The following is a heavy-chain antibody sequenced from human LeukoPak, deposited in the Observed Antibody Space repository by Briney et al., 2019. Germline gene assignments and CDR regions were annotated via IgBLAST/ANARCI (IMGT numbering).Heavy chain of an antibody. Sequence: ASVKVSCKASGYTFTSYGISWVRQAPGHGLEWMGWISAYNGNTNYAPKLQGRVTMITDTSTGTAYMELRGLRSEDTAVYYCARGAELPIDYWGQGTPVTVSS. CDR3: ARGAELPIDY. V-gene: IGHV1-18*01. CDR2: ISAYNGNT. D-gene: IGHD1-26*01. J-gene: IGHJ4*02. CDR1: GYTFTSYG.